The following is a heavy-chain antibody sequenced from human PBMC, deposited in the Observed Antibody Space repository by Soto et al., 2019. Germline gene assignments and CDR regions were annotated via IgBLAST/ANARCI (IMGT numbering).Heavy chain of an antibody. CDR3: ARDTAMALPDA. V-gene: IGHV1-18*01. CDR1: GYTFTSYA. D-gene: IGHD5-18*01. CDR2: INPYNGNT. J-gene: IGHJ4*02. Sequence: QVQLVQSGTAVKKPGASVKVSCKASGYTFTSYAISWLRQAPGQGLEWMGWINPYNGNTNYAQKLQGRVTMTTDTSTSTAYMELRSLRSDDTAVYYCARDTAMALPDAWGQGTLVTVSS.